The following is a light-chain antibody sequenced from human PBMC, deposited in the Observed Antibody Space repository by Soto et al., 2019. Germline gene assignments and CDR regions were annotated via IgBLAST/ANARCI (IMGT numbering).Light chain of an antibody. Sequence: EIVLTQSPGTLSLSPGERATLPCRASQTVNNNFVVWYQQKPVQAPRLLIYCASTRATGIPDRFSGSGSGTVFTLTITRVEPEDFAVYHWQQYCNSLCTFGQGTKVES. J-gene: IGKJ1*01. CDR3: QQYCNSLCT. CDR2: CAS. V-gene: IGKV3-20*01. CDR1: QTVNNNF.